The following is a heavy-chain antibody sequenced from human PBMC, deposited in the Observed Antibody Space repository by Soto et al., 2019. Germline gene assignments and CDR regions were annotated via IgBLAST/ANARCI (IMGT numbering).Heavy chain of an antibody. CDR2: IDPNDDYT. J-gene: IGHJ5*02. V-gene: IGHV1-46*01. CDR1: GYTFINYY. D-gene: IGHD3-3*01. Sequence: QVQLVQSGAEVKKPGASVKVSCKASGYTFINYYVHWVRQGPGQGLEWVGIIDPNDDYTFYAEKYKGRVTTTSDASTSTLFMQVTRLTSADTAIYFCARVGVKRANDFSSGYYNWFATWGQGTLVTVSS. CDR3: ARVGVKRANDFSSGYYNWFAT.